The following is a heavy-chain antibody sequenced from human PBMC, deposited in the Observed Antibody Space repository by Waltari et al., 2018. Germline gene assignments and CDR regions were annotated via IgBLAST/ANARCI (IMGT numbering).Heavy chain of an antibody. CDR1: GGSISSSSYY. J-gene: IGHJ4*02. D-gene: IGHD6-19*01. V-gene: IGHV4-39*07. CDR3: ARVVAVAGTRYFDY. CDR2: IYYSGST. Sequence: QLQLQESGPGLVKPSETLSLTCTVSGGSISSSSYYWGWIRQPPGKGLEWIGSIYYSGSTSYNPSLKSRVTISVDTSKNQVSLKLSSVTAADTAVYYCARVVAVAGTRYFDYWGQGTLVTVSS.